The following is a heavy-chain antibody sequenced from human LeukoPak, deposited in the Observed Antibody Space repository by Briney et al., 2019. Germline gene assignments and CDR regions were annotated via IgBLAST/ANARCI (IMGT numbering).Heavy chain of an antibody. Sequence: GGSLRLSCAASGFTFSSYAMHWVRQAPGKGLEWVAVIPYDGSNKYYADSVKGRFTISRDNAKNSLYLQMNSLRAEDTAVYYCARDKTTVTINYWGQGTLVTVSS. D-gene: IGHD4-17*01. CDR2: IPYDGSNK. CDR1: GFTFSSYA. CDR3: ARDKTTVTINY. V-gene: IGHV3-30*04. J-gene: IGHJ4*02.